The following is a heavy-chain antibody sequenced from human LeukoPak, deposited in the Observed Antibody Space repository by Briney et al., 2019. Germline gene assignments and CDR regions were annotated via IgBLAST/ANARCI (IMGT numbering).Heavy chain of an antibody. CDR1: GFTFSSYW. Sequence: PGGSLRLSCVVSGFTFSSYWMSGVRQAPGKGLEWVANIKQGGSEKYYVASVKGRFTISRDNAESSLYLQMNSLRAEDTAVYYCARDGGGHSYGLYFFFDYWGQGSLVTVSS. CDR2: IKQGGSEK. J-gene: IGHJ4*02. V-gene: IGHV3-7*01. D-gene: IGHD5-18*01. CDR3: ARDGGGHSYGLYFFFDY.